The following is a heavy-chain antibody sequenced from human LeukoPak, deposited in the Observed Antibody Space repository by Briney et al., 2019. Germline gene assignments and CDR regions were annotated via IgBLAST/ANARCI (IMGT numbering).Heavy chain of an antibody. J-gene: IGHJ6*02. Sequence: ASVKVYCKASGYTFTSYDINWVRQATGQGLEWMGWMNPNSGNTGYAQKFQGRVTMTWNTSISTAYMELSSLRSEDTAVYYCARGAEAFCGGDCYSRGMDVWGQGTTVTVSS. CDR3: ARGAEAFCGGDCYSRGMDV. V-gene: IGHV1-8*01. D-gene: IGHD2-21*02. CDR2: MNPNSGNT. CDR1: GYTFTSYD.